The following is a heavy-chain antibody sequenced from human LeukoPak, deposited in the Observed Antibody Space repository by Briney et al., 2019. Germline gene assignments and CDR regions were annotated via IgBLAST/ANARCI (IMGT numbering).Heavy chain of an antibody. Sequence: KPSQTLSLTCTVSGDSISSSNYYWSWIRQPPGKGLEWIGYIYYTGSTYYNPSLKRRVIISLDTSKNQFSLNVNSVTAADTAVYYCARTYYYDSSLPQHWGQGTLVTVSS. CDR3: ARTYYYDSSLPQH. CDR1: GDSISSSNYY. V-gene: IGHV4-30-4*08. J-gene: IGHJ4*02. CDR2: IYYTGST. D-gene: IGHD3-22*01.